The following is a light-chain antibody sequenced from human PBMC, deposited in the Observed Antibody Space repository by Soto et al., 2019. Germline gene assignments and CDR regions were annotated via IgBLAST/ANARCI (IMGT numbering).Light chain of an antibody. V-gene: IGLV2-14*01. Sequence: QSVLTQPASVSGSPGQSITISCTGTSGDIGSYNRVAWYQQHPGKARKLIISEVTDRPSGVSNRFSPSKSGNTASLTISGLQAEAQAAYYCSSYTNINTRACVFGTGTKVTVL. CDR3: SSYTNINTRACV. CDR1: SGDIGSYNR. J-gene: IGLJ1*01. CDR2: EVT.